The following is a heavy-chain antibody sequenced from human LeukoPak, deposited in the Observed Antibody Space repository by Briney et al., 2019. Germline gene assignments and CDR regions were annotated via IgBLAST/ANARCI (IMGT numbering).Heavy chain of an antibody. CDR2: ISSSGSTI. J-gene: IGHJ4*02. V-gene: IGHV3-48*03. Sequence: GGSLRLSCAASGFTFSSYEMNWVRQAPGKGLEWVSYISSSGSTIYYADSVKGRFTISRDNAKNSLYLQMNSLRAEDTAVYYCARDTYYYDSSGSLFDYWGQGTLVTVSS. CDR3: ARDTYYYDSSGSLFDY. CDR1: GFTFSSYE. D-gene: IGHD3-22*01.